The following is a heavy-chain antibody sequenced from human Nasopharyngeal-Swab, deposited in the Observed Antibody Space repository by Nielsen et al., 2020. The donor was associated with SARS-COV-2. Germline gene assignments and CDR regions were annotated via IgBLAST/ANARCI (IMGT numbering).Heavy chain of an antibody. CDR3: ARGNGSPTYFEY. CDR2: VSYDRADK. Sequence: GGSLRLSCAASGFTFSAHGMHWVRQAPGKGLEWVAFVSYDRADKYYADSVKGRFTISRDNSRNTVYLQINGLRAEDTAVYFCARGNGSPTYFEYWGQGTLVTVSS. J-gene: IGHJ4*02. V-gene: IGHV3-30*03. D-gene: IGHD1-26*01. CDR1: GFTFSAHG.